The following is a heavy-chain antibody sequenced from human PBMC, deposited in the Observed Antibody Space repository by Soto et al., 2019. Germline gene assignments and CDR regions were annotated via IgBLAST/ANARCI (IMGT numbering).Heavy chain of an antibody. D-gene: IGHD2-2*01. CDR1: GFTFSSYS. V-gene: IGHV3-48*02. CDR2: ISSSSSTI. Sequence: GGSLRLSCAASGFTFSSYSMNWVRQAPGKGLEWVSYISSSSSTIYYADSVKGRFTISRDNAKNSLYLQMNSLRDEDTAVYYCARDVGCSSTSCYGAFDIWGQGTMVTVSS. CDR3: ARDVGCSSTSCYGAFDI. J-gene: IGHJ3*02.